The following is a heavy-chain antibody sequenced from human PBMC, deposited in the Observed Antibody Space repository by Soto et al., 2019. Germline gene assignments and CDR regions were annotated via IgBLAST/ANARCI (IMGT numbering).Heavy chain of an antibody. CDR1: GGSFSGYY. V-gene: IGHV4-34*01. CDR3: ARGRLLLWFGELLFAHWFDP. Sequence: PSETLSLTCAVYGGSFSGYYWSWIRQPPGKGLEWIGEINHSGSTNYNPSLKSRVTISVDTSKNQFSLKLSSVTAADTAVYYCARGRLLLWFGELLFAHWFDPWGQGTLVTVSS. CDR2: INHSGST. D-gene: IGHD3-10*01. J-gene: IGHJ5*02.